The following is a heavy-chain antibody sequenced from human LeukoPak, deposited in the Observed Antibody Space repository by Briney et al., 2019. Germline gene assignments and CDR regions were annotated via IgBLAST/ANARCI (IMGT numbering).Heavy chain of an antibody. CDR3: AKDSSYYYDSSGYSDY. J-gene: IGHJ4*02. CDR1: GFSLSAYG. CDR2: IWYDGTSK. D-gene: IGHD3-22*01. Sequence: PGGSLRLSCAASGFSLSAYGVHWVRQAPGKGLEWVAVIWYDGTSKDYADSVKGRFTISRDNSKNTLYLQMNSLRAEDTAVYYCAKDSSYYYDSSGYSDYWGQGTLVTVSS. V-gene: IGHV3-33*06.